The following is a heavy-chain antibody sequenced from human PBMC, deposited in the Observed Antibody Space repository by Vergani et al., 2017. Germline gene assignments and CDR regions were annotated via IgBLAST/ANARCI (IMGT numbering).Heavy chain of an antibody. J-gene: IGHJ4*02. CDR1: GFTFSDHF. CDR3: AKDRSIAAPYFDY. CDR2: IRNKVNSYTT. V-gene: IGHV3-72*01. D-gene: IGHD6-6*01. Sequence: EVQLVESGGGLVQPGGSLRLSCAASGFTFSDHFMDWVRQAPGKGLEWVARIRNKVNSYTTKYAASVTGRFTISRDDSRDSLYLQMSSLKTEDTAVYYCAKDRSIAAPYFDYWGQGTLVTVSS.